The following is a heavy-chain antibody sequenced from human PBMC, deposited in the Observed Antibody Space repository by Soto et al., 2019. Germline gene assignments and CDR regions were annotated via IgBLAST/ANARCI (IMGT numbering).Heavy chain of an antibody. Sequence: LRLSCAASGFTVSSNYMSWVRQAPGKGLEWISFIYGGGATLYADSVKGRFTISRDNSKNTVYLQMNGLRLDDTAMYYCARVNPPYPWGQGTLVTVSS. CDR1: GFTVSSNY. CDR3: ARVNPPYP. V-gene: IGHV3-53*01. J-gene: IGHJ5*02. CDR2: IYGGGAT.